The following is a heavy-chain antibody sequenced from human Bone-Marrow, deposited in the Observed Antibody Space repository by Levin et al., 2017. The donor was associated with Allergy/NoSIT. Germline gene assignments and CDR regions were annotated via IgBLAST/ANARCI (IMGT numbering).Heavy chain of an antibody. V-gene: IGHV3-30-3*01. D-gene: IGHD1-26*01. CDR1: GFTFSSHA. CDR3: ARDPGPDLVGATWELDY. J-gene: IGHJ4*02. CDR2: ISYDGGNK. Sequence: GGSLRLSCAASGFTFSSHAMHWVRQAPGKGLEWVAVISYDGGNKFYADSVKGRFTMSRDNSKNTLYLQMNSLRPEDTAVYYCARDPGPDLVGATWELDYWGQGTLVTVSS.